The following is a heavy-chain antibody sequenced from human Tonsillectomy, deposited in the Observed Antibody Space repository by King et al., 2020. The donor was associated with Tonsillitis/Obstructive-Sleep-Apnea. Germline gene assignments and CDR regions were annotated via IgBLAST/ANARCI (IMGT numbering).Heavy chain of an antibody. V-gene: IGHV3-33*01. D-gene: IGHD3-10*01. J-gene: IGHJ4*02. CDR1: GFTFSSYG. CDR3: ATDRGGQPFDY. CDR2: IGYDGRNE. Sequence: VQLVESGGGVVQPGGSLRLSCAASGFTFSSYGVHWVRQAPGKGLEWVAVIGYDGRNENYAGSVKGRFTISRDNSKNTLHLQMNSLRAEDTAVYYCATDRGGQPFDYWGQGTLVTVSS.